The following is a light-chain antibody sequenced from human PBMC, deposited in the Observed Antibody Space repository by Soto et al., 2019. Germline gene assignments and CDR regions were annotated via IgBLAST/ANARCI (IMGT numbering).Light chain of an antibody. V-gene: IGKV3-11*01. Sequence: ELVLTHSPATLSSFPGDRVTLSCRASQAVNTRLAWYQHKPGQAPRLLIYLTSNRAAGIPARFSGSGSETDFTLTISDVEPEDFAVYYCHQRQSWPRTFGQGTKVDSK. J-gene: IGKJ1*01. CDR2: LTS. CDR3: HQRQSWPRT. CDR1: QAVNTR.